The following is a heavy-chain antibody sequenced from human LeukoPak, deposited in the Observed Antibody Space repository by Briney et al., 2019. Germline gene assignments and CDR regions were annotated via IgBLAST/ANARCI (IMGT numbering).Heavy chain of an antibody. Sequence: GGSLRPSCAASGFTFSSYEMNWVRQAPGKGLEWVSYISSSGSTIYYADSVKGRFTISRDNAKNSLYLQMNSLRAEDTAVYYCARDSGSYTGNNWFDPWGQGTLVTVSS. V-gene: IGHV3-48*03. J-gene: IGHJ5*02. CDR1: GFTFSSYE. CDR2: ISSSGSTI. CDR3: ARDSGSYTGNNWFDP. D-gene: IGHD1-26*01.